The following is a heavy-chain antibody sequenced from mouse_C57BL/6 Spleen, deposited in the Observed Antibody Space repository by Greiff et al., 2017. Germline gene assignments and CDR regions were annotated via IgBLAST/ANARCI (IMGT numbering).Heavy chain of an antibody. V-gene: IGHV5-9-1*02. CDR3: TRGYRHPRYFDV. CDR1: GFTFSSYA. CDR2: ISSGGDYI. Sequence: EVKVVESGEGLVKPGGSLKLSCAASGFTFSSYAMSWVRQTPEKRLEWVAYISSGGDYIYYADTVKGRFTISSANARNTMYLQMSSLKTEDTAMNYCTRGYRHPRYFDVWGTGTTVTVAA. D-gene: IGHD2-12*01. J-gene: IGHJ1*03.